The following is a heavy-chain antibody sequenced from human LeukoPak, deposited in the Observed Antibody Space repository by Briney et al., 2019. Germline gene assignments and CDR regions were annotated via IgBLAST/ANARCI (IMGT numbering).Heavy chain of an antibody. Sequence: GGSLTLSCAASGFTFSSYRMGWVPQVPGKGLEWVASIKQDGSEKYYVDSVKGRFTISRDNAKNSLYLQMNSLRGDDTAVYYCARYARQLGFDYWGQGTLVTGSS. V-gene: IGHV3-7*01. CDR3: ARYARQLGFDY. D-gene: IGHD6-13*01. CDR2: IKQDGSEK. J-gene: IGHJ4*02. CDR1: GFTFSSYR.